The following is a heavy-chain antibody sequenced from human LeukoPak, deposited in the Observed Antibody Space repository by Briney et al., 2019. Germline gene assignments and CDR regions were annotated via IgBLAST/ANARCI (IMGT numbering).Heavy chain of an antibody. CDR3: ASGEGPYYFDY. Sequence: ASVKVSCKASGYTFTSYGISWVRQAPGQGLEWMGWISAYNGNTNYAQKLQGRVTMTTDTSTSTAYTELRSLRSDDTAVYYCASGEGPYYFDYWGQGTLVTVSS. J-gene: IGHJ4*02. D-gene: IGHD3-3*01. V-gene: IGHV1-18*01. CDR2: ISAYNGNT. CDR1: GYTFTSYG.